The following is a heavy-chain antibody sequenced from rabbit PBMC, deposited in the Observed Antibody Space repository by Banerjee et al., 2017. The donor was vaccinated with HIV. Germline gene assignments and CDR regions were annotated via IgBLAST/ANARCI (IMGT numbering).Heavy chain of an antibody. CDR3: ASGYSDVYFNL. D-gene: IGHD1-1*01. V-gene: IGHV1S45*01. Sequence: QEQLEESGGDLVKPEGSLTLTCTASGFSFSSGYYMCWVRQAPGKGLEWIGCIGTGSGSTYYASWAKGRFTISKTSSTTVTLQMTSLTAADTATYFCASGYSDVYFNLWGQGTLVTVS. CDR2: IGTGSGST. J-gene: IGHJ4*01. CDR1: GFSFSSGYY.